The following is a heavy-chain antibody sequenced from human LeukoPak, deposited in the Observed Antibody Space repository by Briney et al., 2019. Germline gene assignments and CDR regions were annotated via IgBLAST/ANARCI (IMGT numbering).Heavy chain of an antibody. CDR3: ESERGRRGGTTNGYFDY. V-gene: IGHV3-23*01. Sequence: GVSLRLSCAASEFTFSNYAMSWLRQAPGKGPEGVSVFSGSGGTTYYADSVKGRFTIYRDNSKNTLYLQMHRLSAEETAAYYCESERGRRGGTTNGYFDYWGQGAMVTVSS. D-gene: IGHD2-15*01. CDR2: FSGSGGTT. CDR1: EFTFSNYA. J-gene: IGHJ4*02.